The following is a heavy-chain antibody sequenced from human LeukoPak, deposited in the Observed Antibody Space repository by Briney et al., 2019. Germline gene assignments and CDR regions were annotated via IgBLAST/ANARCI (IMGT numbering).Heavy chain of an antibody. D-gene: IGHD3-10*01. CDR2: ISGSGGST. CDR1: GFTLSNYG. Sequence: GGSLRLSCAVSGFTLSNYGMSWVRQAPGKGLEWVAGISGSGGSTNYADSVKGRFTISRDNPKNTLYLQMNSLRAEDTAVYFCAKRGVVIRVVLVGFHKEAYYFDSWGQGALVTVSS. V-gene: IGHV3-23*01. J-gene: IGHJ4*02. CDR3: AKRGVVIRVVLVGFHKEAYYFDS.